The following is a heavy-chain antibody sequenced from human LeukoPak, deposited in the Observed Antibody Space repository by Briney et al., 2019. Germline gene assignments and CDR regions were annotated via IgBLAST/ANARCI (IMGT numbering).Heavy chain of an antibody. CDR1: GFTFSSYW. V-gene: IGHV3-7*01. D-gene: IGHD3-22*01. Sequence: GGSLRLSCAVSGFTFSSYWMSWVRQAPGKGLEWVANIKEDGTKKYYQDSVKGRFTISRDNAKNSLYLQMNSLRAEDTAVYYCAREVVLSTSAWFEYWGQGTLVTVSS. CDR2: IKEDGTKK. CDR3: AREVVLSTSAWFEY. J-gene: IGHJ4*02.